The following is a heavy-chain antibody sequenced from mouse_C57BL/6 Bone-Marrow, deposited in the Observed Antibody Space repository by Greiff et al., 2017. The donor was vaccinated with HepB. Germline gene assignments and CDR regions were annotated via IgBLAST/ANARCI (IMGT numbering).Heavy chain of an antibody. V-gene: IGHV5-4*03. J-gene: IGHJ1*03. CDR2: ISDGGSYT. CDR3: ARGGPTIVTTWYFDV. CDR1: GFTFSSYA. Sequence: EVKRVESGGGLVKPGGSLKLSCAASGFTFSSYAMSWVRQTPEKRLEWVATISDGGSYTYYPDNVKSRFTISRDNAKNNLYLQMSHLKSEDTAMYYCARGGPTIVTTWYFDVWGTGTTVTVSS. D-gene: IGHD2-5*01.